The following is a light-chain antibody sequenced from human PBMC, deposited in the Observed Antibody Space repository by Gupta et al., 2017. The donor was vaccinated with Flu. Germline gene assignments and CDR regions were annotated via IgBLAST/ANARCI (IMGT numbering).Light chain of an antibody. J-gene: IGLJ2*01. Sequence: GTTSDIGTYHYVYWYQQRPGNVPILMSYDVSKRPSGVPDRFSGSKSGTTATMTISGLQAEDEDDYYCCYYGATYLFGGGTKLTV. CDR3: CYYGATYL. CDR1: TSDIGTYHY. V-gene: IGLV2-11*03. CDR2: DVS.